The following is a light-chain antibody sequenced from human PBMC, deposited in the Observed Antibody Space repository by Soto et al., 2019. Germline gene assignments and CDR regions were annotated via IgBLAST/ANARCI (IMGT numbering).Light chain of an antibody. CDR2: SAS. CDR3: LQSNNYPWT. CDR1: QGIRTY. V-gene: IGKV1-17*03. Sequence: DIQMTQSPSAMSASVGDRVNITCRASQGIRTYLAWFQQKPGKVPKRIIYSASSVQSGVPSRFSGSGSGTEFTPTISSLQPEDVATYYCLQSNNYPWTFGRGTKVQI. J-gene: IGKJ1*01.